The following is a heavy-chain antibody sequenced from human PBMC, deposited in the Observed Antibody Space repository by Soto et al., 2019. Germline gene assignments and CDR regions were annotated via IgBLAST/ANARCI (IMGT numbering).Heavy chain of an antibody. V-gene: IGHV1-69*13. CDR1: GGTFSRYA. D-gene: IGHD5-18*01. CDR2: IIPIFGTA. J-gene: IGHJ6*02. Sequence: ASVKVSCKASGGTFSRYAISWVRQAPGQGLEWMGGIIPIFGTANYAQKFQGRVTITADESTSTAYMELSSLRSEDTAVYYCARGRGYSYGYSGYYYGMDVWGQGTTVTVSS. CDR3: ARGRGYSYGYSGYYYGMDV.